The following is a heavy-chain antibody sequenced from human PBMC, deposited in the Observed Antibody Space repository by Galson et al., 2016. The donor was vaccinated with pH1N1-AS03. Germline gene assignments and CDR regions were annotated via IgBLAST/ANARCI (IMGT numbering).Heavy chain of an antibody. J-gene: IGHJ4*02. CDR3: ARRPTGIDY. Sequence: SETLSLTCTVSGGSISSTIFYWGWIRQPPGKGLEWIGEVIIGGSPTYSPSLKSRVSISLDTSRKQVSLRLISVTAADTAVYFCARRPTGIDYWGPGTLVTVAS. CDR2: VIIGGSP. CDR1: GGSISSTIFY. V-gene: IGHV4-39*07. D-gene: IGHD3-10*01.